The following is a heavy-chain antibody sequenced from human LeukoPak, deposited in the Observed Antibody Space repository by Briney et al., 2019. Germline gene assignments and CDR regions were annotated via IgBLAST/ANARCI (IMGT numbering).Heavy chain of an antibody. D-gene: IGHD1/OR15-1a*01. CDR1: GFTFSSYA. CDR2: ISGSGAGT. V-gene: IGHV3-23*01. CDR3: AKNITYYFDY. Sequence: GGSLRLSCAASGFTFSSYAMSWVRQAPGKGLEWVSAISGSGAGTYYADSVKGRFTISRDNSKNTLYLQMSSLRAEDTAVYYCAKNITYYFDYWGQGTLVTVSS. J-gene: IGHJ4*02.